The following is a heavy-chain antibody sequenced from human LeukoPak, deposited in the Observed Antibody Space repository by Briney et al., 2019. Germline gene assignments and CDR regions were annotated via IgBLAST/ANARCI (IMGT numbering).Heavy chain of an antibody. D-gene: IGHD4-11*01. V-gene: IGHV4-34*01. CDR2: INHSGST. CDR3: ARAPVNRNFAY. J-gene: IGHJ4*02. Sequence: IPSETPSLTCAVYGGSFSGYYWSWIRQPPGKGLEWIGEINHSGSTNYNPSLKSRVTISVDTSKNQFSLKLSSVTAADTAVYYCARAPVNRNFAYWGQGTLGTVSS. CDR1: GGSFSGYY.